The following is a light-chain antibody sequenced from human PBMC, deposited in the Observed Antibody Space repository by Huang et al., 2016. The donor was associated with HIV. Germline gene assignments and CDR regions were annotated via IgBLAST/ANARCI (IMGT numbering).Light chain of an antibody. J-gene: IGKJ4*01. CDR1: QGISNW. CDR3: QQANSFPPT. V-gene: IGKV1D-12*01. CDR2: AAS. Sequence: DIQMTQSPSSVSASVGDKVTITCRANQGISNWLAWYQQKPGKAPKLLISAASSLQSVVPSRFSGSGSGAVFTLTISSLQPEDFATYYCQQANSFPPTFGGGTKVEIK.